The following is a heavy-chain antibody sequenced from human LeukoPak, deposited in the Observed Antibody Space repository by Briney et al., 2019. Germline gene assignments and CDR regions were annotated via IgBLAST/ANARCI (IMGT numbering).Heavy chain of an antibody. V-gene: IGHV4-59*01. Sequence: PSETLSLTCTVSGGSTSSYYWSWIRQPPGKGLEWIGYIYYSGSTNYNPSLKSRVTISVGTSKNQFSLKLSSVTAADTAVCYCARDHHYYYYYMDVWGKGTTVTVSS. CDR2: IYYSGST. CDR3: ARDHHYYYYYMDV. J-gene: IGHJ6*03. CDR1: GGSTSSYY.